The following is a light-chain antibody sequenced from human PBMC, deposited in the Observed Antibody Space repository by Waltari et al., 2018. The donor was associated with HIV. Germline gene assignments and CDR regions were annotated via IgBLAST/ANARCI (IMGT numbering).Light chain of an antibody. Sequence: DIQLTQSPSFLSASVGDRVTITCRANQNIRAYLAWNQQKPGKAPTLLIYYASTVQRGVPSRFSGSGSGAEFTLTISSLQPEDFATYYCQQLDSYPRTFGHGTKVEI. CDR2: YAS. V-gene: IGKV1-9*01. J-gene: IGKJ1*01. CDR1: QNIRAY. CDR3: QQLDSYPRT.